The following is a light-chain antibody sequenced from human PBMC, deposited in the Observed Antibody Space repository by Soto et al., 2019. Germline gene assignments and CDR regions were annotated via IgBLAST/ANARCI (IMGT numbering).Light chain of an antibody. CDR1: QGISGW. CDR2: AAS. Sequence: DIQMTQSPSSLSASVGDRVTITCRASQGISGWLAWYQQKPEKAPKSLIYAASTLQSGVTSSFSGSRPGKDFTRTISSLQPEDFATYCCQHYKSSPVTFGPGTKGHI. V-gene: IGKV1D-16*01. J-gene: IGKJ3*01. CDR3: QHYKSSPVT.